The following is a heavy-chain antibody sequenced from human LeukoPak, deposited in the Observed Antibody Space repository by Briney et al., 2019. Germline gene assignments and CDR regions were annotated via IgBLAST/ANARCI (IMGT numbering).Heavy chain of an antibody. CDR1: GFTFSSYA. Sequence: GGSLRLSCAAPGFTFSSYAMSWVRQAPGKGLEWVSGISGSGDNTYYADSVKGRFNISRDSSKNTLYLQMSSLRVEDTAVYYCASQGRGAFDIWGQGTMVTVSS. D-gene: IGHD3-10*01. J-gene: IGHJ3*02. CDR3: ASQGRGAFDI. V-gene: IGHV3-23*01. CDR2: ISGSGDNT.